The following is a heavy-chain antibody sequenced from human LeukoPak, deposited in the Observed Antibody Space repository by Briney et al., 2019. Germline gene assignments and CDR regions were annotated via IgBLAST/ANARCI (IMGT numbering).Heavy chain of an antibody. CDR2: ISGSGGST. J-gene: IGHJ5*02. V-gene: IGHV3-23*01. CDR1: GFTFSSYA. Sequence: GGPLRLSCAASGFTFSSYAMSWVRQAPGKGLEWVSAISGSGGSTYSAASVKGRFTISRDNSKNTLYLQMNSLRAEDTAVYYCAKDYVTNYYDSSGPNWYDPWGQGTLVTVSS. D-gene: IGHD3-22*01. CDR3: AKDYVTNYYDSSGPNWYDP.